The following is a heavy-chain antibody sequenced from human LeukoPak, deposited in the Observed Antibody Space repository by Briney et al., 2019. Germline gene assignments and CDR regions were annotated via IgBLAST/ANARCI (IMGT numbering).Heavy chain of an antibody. CDR1: GFTVSSNY. J-gene: IGHJ4*02. CDR2: IYSGGST. Sequence: GGSLRLSCAASGFTVSSNYMSWVRQAPGKGLEWVSVIYSGGSTYYADSVKGRFTISRDNSKNTLYLQMNSLRAEDTAVYYCARAYLDSGSYDGFGYWGQGTLVTVSS. D-gene: IGHD1-26*01. CDR3: ARAYLDSGSYDGFGY. V-gene: IGHV3-66*01.